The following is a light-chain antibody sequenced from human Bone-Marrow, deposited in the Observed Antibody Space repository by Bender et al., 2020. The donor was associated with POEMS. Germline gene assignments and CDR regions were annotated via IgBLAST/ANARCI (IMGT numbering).Light chain of an antibody. Sequence: YVLTQPASVSVAPGQTARITCETYNIGSKSVHWYQQKPGQAPVLVVYDDKGRPSGIPERFSGSNLGNTATLIISRVEAGDEADYYCQLWNSSSDHPYVFGSGTTVTV. CDR3: QLWNSSSDHPYV. V-gene: IGLV3-21*02. CDR2: DDK. CDR1: NIGSKS. J-gene: IGLJ1*01.